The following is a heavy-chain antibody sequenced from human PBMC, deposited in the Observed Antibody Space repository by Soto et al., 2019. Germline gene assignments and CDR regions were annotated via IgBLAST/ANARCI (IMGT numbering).Heavy chain of an antibody. CDR3: ANVPIWCGGSSCYTEGFDS. D-gene: IGHD2-21*01. V-gene: IGHV3-23*01. Sequence: GGSLRLSCVASGFVFSDYAMSWVRQAPGKGLEWVSAISAGGVDTYYADSVKGRFTVSRANSKNTLYLQMNSLRAEDTAIYYCANVPIWCGGSSCYTEGFDSWGQGTLVTVSS. J-gene: IGHJ4*02. CDR2: ISAGGVDT. CDR1: GFVFSDYA.